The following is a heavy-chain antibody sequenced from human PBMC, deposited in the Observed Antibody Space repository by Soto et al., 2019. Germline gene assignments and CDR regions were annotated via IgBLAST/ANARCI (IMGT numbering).Heavy chain of an antibody. D-gene: IGHD6-13*01. CDR1: GFTFSSYA. CDR3: AILLISSCYGSGPWFAP. Sequence: PGGSRRLSCAASGFTFSSYAMSWVRQAPGKGLEWVSAISGSGGSTYYADSVKGRFTISRDNSKNTLYLQMNSLRAEDTAVYYCAILLISSCYGSGPWFAPWGQGTLVTVSS. J-gene: IGHJ5*02. V-gene: IGHV3-23*01. CDR2: ISGSGGST.